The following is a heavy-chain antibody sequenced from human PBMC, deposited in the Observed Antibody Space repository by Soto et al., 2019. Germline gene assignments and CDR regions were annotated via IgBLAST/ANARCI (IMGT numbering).Heavy chain of an antibody. CDR3: ATYANYNHY. V-gene: IGHV4-59*01. CDR1: GGTISSYY. J-gene: IGHJ4*02. Sequence: QVQLQESGPGLVKPSETLSLTCNVSGGTISSYYWSWIRQPPGKGLEWIGYVYYSGSTNYNPSLKSRVTISVETSKNQFSLKLNSVTAADTAVYYCATYANYNHYWGQGTLVTVSS. CDR2: VYYSGST. D-gene: IGHD4-4*01.